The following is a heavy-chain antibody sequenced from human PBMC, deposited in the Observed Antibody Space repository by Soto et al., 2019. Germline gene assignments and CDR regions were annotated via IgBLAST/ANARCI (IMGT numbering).Heavy chain of an antibody. D-gene: IGHD2-2*01. J-gene: IGHJ5*02. CDR1: GFTFSDYA. CDR3: AKSFCSSSSCFFLWVDP. Sequence: EVQLLESGGGLVQPGGSLRLSCAASGFTFSDYAMSWVRQAPGKGLECLSLISGTGVPTHYAGSVKGRFSVSRDNSKNTLFLEMNDLRVDDTAIYYCAKSFCSSSSCFFLWVDPWGPGTLVTVSS. CDR2: ISGTGVPT. V-gene: IGHV3-23*01.